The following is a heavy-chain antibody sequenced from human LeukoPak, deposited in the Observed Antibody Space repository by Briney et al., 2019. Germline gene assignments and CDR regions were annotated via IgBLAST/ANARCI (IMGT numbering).Heavy chain of an antibody. V-gene: IGHV3-30-3*02. Sequence: PGRSLRLSCAASGFTFSSYAMHWVRQAPGKGLEWVAVISYDGSNKYYADSVKGRFTISRDNSKNTLYLQMNSLRAEDTAVYYCAKSLACGGDCYGVPYYFDYWGQGTLVTVSS. CDR3: AKSLACGGDCYGVPYYFDY. J-gene: IGHJ4*02. D-gene: IGHD2-21*02. CDR2: ISYDGSNK. CDR1: GFTFSSYA.